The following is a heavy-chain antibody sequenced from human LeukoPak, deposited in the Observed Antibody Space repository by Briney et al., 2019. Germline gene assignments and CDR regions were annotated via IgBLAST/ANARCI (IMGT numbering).Heavy chain of an antibody. V-gene: IGHV3-21*01. D-gene: IGHD6-19*01. Sequence: GGSLRLSGAASGFTFSSYTMNWVRQAPGKGLEWVSSISSSSSYLYYADSLKGRFTISRDNAKNSLHLQMNSLRAEDTAVYYCARVLYSSGWYEGYDSWGQGTLVTVSS. J-gene: IGHJ5*01. CDR2: ISSSSSYL. CDR3: ARVLYSSGWYEGYDS. CDR1: GFTFSSYT.